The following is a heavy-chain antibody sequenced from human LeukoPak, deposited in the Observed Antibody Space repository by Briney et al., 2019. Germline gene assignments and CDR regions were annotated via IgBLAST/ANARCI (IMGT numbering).Heavy chain of an antibody. CDR2: IFWDDDK. Sequence: SGPTLVNPTQTLTLTCTFSGLSLSTSRMGVGWTRQPPGKALEWLALIFWDDDKRYSPSLKSRLTITKDTSKNQVVLAMTNMDPVDTATYYCAHSRWPAVIDIWGQGTVVTVSS. V-gene: IGHV2-5*02. D-gene: IGHD4-23*01. J-gene: IGHJ3*02. CDR1: GLSLSTSRMG. CDR3: AHSRWPAVIDI.